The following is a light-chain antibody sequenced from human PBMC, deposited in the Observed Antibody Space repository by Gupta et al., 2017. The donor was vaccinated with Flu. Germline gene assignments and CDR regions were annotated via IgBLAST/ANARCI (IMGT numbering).Light chain of an antibody. Sequence: QSALTQPRSVSGSPGQSVTISCTGTSSDIGYYDYVSWFQQHPGKAPKLIIYDVTKRSSGVPARFSGSKSGYTASLTISGLQAEDEADYHCCSYASSDTLVFGGGTKLTVL. J-gene: IGLJ2*01. CDR3: CSYASSDTLV. V-gene: IGLV2-11*01. CDR2: DVT. CDR1: SSDIGYYDY.